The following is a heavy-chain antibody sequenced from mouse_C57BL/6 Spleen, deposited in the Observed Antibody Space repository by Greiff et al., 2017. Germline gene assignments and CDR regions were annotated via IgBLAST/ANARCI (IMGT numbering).Heavy chain of an antibody. CDR1: GYTFTDYN. CDR2: INPNNGGT. D-gene: IGHD2-4*01. J-gene: IGHJ2*01. CDR3: ARGRLRRGPYFDY. V-gene: IGHV1-18*01. Sequence: VQLQQSGPVLVKPGASVKIPCKASGYTFTDYNMDWVKQSHGKSLEWIGDINPNNGGTIYNQKFKGKAKLTVDKSSSAAYMELRSLTSEDTAVYYCARGRLRRGPYFDYWGQGTTLTVSS.